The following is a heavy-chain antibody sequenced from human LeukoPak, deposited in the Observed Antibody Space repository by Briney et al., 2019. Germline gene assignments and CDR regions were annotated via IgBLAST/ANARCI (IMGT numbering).Heavy chain of an antibody. CDR2: IYPGDSDT. CDR3: ARSALGYCSSTSCYTDYFDY. Sequence: GESLKISCKGSGYSFTSYWIGWVRQMPGKGLEWMGIIYPGDSDTRYNPSFQGQVTISADKSISTAYLQWSSLKASDTAMYYCARSALGYCSSTSCYTDYFDYWGQGTLVTVSS. V-gene: IGHV5-51*01. D-gene: IGHD2-2*02. CDR1: GYSFTSYW. J-gene: IGHJ4*02.